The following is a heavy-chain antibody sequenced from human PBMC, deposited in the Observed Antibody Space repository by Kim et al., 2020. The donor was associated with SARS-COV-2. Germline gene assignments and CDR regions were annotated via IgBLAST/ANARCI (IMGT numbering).Heavy chain of an antibody. CDR3: ARGRRSGGYSYGFRPFDY. Sequence: KSRVTISVETSKNQFSLKLSSVTAADTAVYYCARGRRSGGYSYGFRPFDYWGQGTLVTVSS. V-gene: IGHV4-34*01. D-gene: IGHD5-18*01. J-gene: IGHJ4*02.